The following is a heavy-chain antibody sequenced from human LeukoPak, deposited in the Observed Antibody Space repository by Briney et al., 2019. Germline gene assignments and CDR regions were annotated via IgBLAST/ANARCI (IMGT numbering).Heavy chain of an antibody. D-gene: IGHD3-22*01. J-gene: IGHJ4*02. Sequence: PSETLSLTCAVYGGSFSGYYWSWIRQPPGKGLEWIGEINHRRSTNYNPSLKSRVTMSVDTSKNQFSLNLSSVTAADTAVYYCARYWYYYDSSGYPGAYYFDYWGQGTLVTVSS. CDR1: GGSFSGYY. V-gene: IGHV4-34*01. CDR2: INHRRST. CDR3: ARYWYYYDSSGYPGAYYFDY.